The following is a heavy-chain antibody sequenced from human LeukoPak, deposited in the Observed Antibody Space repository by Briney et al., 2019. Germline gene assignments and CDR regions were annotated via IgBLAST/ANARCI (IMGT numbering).Heavy chain of an antibody. CDR2: ISWNSGSI. D-gene: IGHD2-2*01. J-gene: IGHJ2*01. CDR3: ASSVFWYQLPQNWYFDL. CDR1: GFTFDDYA. Sequence: PGRSLRLSCAASGFTFDDYAMHWVRQAPGKGLEWVSGISWNSGSIGYADSVKGRFTISRDNAKNSLYLQMNSLRAEDTAVYYCASSVFWYQLPQNWYFDLWGRGTLVTASS. V-gene: IGHV3-9*01.